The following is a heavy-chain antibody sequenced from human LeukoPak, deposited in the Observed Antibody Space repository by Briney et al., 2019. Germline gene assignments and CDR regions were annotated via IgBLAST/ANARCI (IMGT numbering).Heavy chain of an antibody. CDR1: GFTVSSNY. J-gene: IGHJ4*02. CDR3: ARGLLGGEYYFDY. Sequence: GGSLRPSGAAPGFTVSSNYMSWVRQAPGKGREWVSVIYSGGSTYYADSVKGRFTISRDNSKNTLYLQMNSLRAEDTAVYYCARGLLGGEYYFDYWGQGTLVTVSS. V-gene: IGHV3-66*02. D-gene: IGHD4-23*01. CDR2: IYSGGST.